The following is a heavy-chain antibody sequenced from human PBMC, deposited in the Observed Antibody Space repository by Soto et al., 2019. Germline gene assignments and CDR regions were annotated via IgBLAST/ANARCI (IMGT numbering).Heavy chain of an antibody. V-gene: IGHV3-23*01. CDR3: ANYYGDYERTLGY. CDR1: GFTFSSYA. Sequence: EVQLLESGGGLVQPGGSLRLSCAASGFTFSSYAMTWVRQAPGKGLEWASSISGSGGSTYYADSVKGRFIISRDNSKNTLYLQMNSLRAEDTAVYYCANYYGDYERTLGYWGQGTLVTVSS. CDR2: ISGSGGST. J-gene: IGHJ4*02. D-gene: IGHD4-17*01.